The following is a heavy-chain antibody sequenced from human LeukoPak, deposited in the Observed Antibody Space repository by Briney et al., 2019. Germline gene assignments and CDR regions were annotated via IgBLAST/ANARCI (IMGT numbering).Heavy chain of an antibody. D-gene: IGHD4/OR15-4a*01. V-gene: IGHV3-21*01. CDR1: GFTFSTYS. CDR2: IISSSIYI. Sequence: GGSLRLSCAASGFTFSTYSMNWVRQAPGKGLEWVASIISSSIYIQYADSVKGRFTISRDNDKNSLYLQMNSLRAEDTAVYYCARDQTTDLTTTNYKWIDPWGQGTLVTVSS. CDR3: ARDQTTDLTTTNYKWIDP. J-gene: IGHJ5*02.